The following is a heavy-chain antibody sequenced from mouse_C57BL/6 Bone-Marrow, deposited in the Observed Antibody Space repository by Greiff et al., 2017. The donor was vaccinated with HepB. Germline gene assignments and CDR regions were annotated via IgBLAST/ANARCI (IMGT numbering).Heavy chain of an antibody. Sequence: QVQLQQSGAELARPGASVKLSCKASGHTFTSYGISWVKQRTGQGLEWIGEIYPRSGNTYYNEKFKGKATLTVDKPSSTAYMQLSSLTSEDSAVYYCARQGGIWYFDVWGTGTTVTVSS. V-gene: IGHV1-81*01. J-gene: IGHJ1*03. CDR2: IYPRSGNT. D-gene: IGHD1-1*01. CDR1: GHTFTSYG. CDR3: ARQGGIWYFDV.